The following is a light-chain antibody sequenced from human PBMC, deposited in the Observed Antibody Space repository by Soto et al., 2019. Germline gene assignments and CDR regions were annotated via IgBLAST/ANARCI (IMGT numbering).Light chain of an antibody. CDR2: GAS. J-gene: IGKJ5*01. CDR1: QSVSSK. CDR3: QQYNNWPPIT. V-gene: IGKV3D-15*01. Sequence: ETVMTQSPATLSVSPGERATLSCRASQSVSSKLAWYQQKPGQAPRLLIYGASTRATGIPARFSGSGPGTEFTLSISSLQSEDSAVYYCQQYNNWPPITFGQGTRLEIK.